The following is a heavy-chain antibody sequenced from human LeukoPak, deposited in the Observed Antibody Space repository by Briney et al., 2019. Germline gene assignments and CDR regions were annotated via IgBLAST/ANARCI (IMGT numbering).Heavy chain of an antibody. CDR2: ISGSGGST. V-gene: IGHV3-23*01. D-gene: IGHD1-26*01. CDR3: AKDSPGGIVGAFDY. Sequence: GASLRLSCAASGFTFSSYAMSLVRQAPGKGLEWVSAISGSGGSTYYADSVKGRFTISRDNSKNTLYLQMNSLRAEDTAVYYCAKDSPGGIVGAFDYWGQGTLVTVSS. J-gene: IGHJ4*02. CDR1: GFTFSSYA.